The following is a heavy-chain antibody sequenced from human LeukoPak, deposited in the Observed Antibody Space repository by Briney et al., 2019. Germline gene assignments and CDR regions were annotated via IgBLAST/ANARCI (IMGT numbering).Heavy chain of an antibody. V-gene: IGHV1-46*01. CDR1: GYTFTIYY. J-gene: IGHJ3*02. CDR3: ARARAPVTRISSFDI. Sequence: ASVTVSCKASGYTFTIYYMHWVRQAPGQGLEWMGIINPSGGSTSYAQKFQGRVTMTRDTSTSTAYMELRSLRSDDTAVYYCARARAPVTRISSFDIWGQGTMVTVSS. CDR2: INPSGGST. D-gene: IGHD4-17*01.